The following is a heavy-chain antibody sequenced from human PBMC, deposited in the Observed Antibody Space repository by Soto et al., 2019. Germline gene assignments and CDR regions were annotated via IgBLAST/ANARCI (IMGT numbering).Heavy chain of an antibody. CDR1: GDSFSGGRYY. CDR3: ARAPSDIATPRAFDY. D-gene: IGHD5-18*01. CDR2: TYYSGNT. V-gene: IGHV4-61*01. J-gene: IGHJ4*02. Sequence: SETLSLTCTVSGDSFSGGRYYWSWIRQPPGKGREWIGYTYYSGNTNYNPALKSRVTISEDTSKNQFSLMLISVTAADTAVYYCARAPSDIATPRAFDYWGQGTLVTVSS.